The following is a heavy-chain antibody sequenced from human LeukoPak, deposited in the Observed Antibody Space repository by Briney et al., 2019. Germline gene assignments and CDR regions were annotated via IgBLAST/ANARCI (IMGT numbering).Heavy chain of an antibody. CDR1: GYTFTDYY. V-gene: IGHV1-2*02. D-gene: IGHD6-19*01. Sequence: ASVKVSCKASGYTFTDYYMHWVRQAPGQGLEWMEWINPNSGGTNYAQKFQGRVTMTRDTSISTAYMELSRLRSGDTAVFYCGRDYSYTSGWYDYWGQGTLVTVSS. CDR2: INPNSGGT. CDR3: GRDYSYTSGWYDY. J-gene: IGHJ4*02.